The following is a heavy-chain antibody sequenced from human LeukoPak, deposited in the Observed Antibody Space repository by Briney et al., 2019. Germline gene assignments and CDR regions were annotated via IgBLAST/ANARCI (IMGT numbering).Heavy chain of an antibody. D-gene: IGHD3-22*01. Sequence: SGPTLVNPTQTLTLTCTFSGFSLSTSGMCVSWIRQPPVKALEWLALIDWDDDKYYSTSLKTRLTISKDTSKNQVVLTMTNMDPVDTATYYCARYYDSSGHFDYWGQGTLVTVSS. V-gene: IGHV2-70*01. J-gene: IGHJ4*02. CDR1: GFSLSTSGMC. CDR2: IDWDDDK. CDR3: ARYYDSSGHFDY.